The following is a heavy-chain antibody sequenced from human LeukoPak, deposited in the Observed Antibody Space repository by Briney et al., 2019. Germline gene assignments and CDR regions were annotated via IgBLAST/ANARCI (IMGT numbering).Heavy chain of an antibody. CDR3: ARVDCSSTSCYEFDY. V-gene: IGHV3-11*04. D-gene: IGHD2-2*01. Sequence: AGGSLRLSCAASGFTFSNAWMSWIRQAPGKGLEWVSYIRSSGSTIYYADSVKGRFTISRDNAKNSLYLQMNSLRAEDTAVYYCARVDCSSTSCYEFDYWGQGTLVTVSS. J-gene: IGHJ4*02. CDR1: GFTFSNAW. CDR2: IRSSGSTI.